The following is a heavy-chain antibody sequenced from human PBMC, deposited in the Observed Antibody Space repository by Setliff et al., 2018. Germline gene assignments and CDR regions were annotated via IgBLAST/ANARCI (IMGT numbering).Heavy chain of an antibody. V-gene: IGHV4-59*08. CDR2: VDHSDYA. CDR1: GDSIGNYY. D-gene: IGHD1-26*01. Sequence: SETLSLTCNVSGDSIGNYYWSWLRQSPGRGLEWIGYVDHSDYANYNPSLKRRVTISVDTSKNQFSLRLSLVTAADTATYYCARQKEYSGRSCFQHWGQGIQVTVSS. CDR3: ARQKEYSGRSCFQH. J-gene: IGHJ1*01.